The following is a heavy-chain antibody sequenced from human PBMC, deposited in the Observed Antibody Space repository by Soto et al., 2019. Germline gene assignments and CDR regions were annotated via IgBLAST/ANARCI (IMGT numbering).Heavy chain of an antibody. Sequence: QLQLQESGSGLVKPSQTLSLTCAVSGGSISSGGYSWSWIRQPPGKGLEWIGYIYHSGSTYYNPSLKSRVTISVDRSKHQFSLKLSSVTAADTAVYYCARVGYTAMVEWYFDLWGRGPLVTVSS. J-gene: IGHJ2*01. CDR3: ARVGYTAMVEWYFDL. D-gene: IGHD5-18*01. CDR1: GGSISSGGYS. CDR2: IYHSGST. V-gene: IGHV4-30-2*01.